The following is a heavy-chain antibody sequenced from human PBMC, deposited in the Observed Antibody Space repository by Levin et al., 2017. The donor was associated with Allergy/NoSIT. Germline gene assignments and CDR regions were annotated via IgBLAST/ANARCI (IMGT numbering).Heavy chain of an antibody. V-gene: IGHV3-20*04. CDR1: GFIFDDYG. Sequence: LSLPCAASGFIFDDYGMSWVRQAPGKGLDCVSGINWNGGSTGYADSVKGRFTISRDNAKNSLYLQMNSLRAEDTALYYCARFYSSGWYGAFDIWGQGTMVTVS. CDR2: INWNGGST. J-gene: IGHJ3*02. CDR3: ARFYSSGWYGAFDI. D-gene: IGHD6-19*01.